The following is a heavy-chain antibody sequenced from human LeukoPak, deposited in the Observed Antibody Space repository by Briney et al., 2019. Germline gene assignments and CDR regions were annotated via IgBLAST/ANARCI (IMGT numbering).Heavy chain of an antibody. CDR1: GLTFSRFA. V-gene: IGHV3-30*04. CDR2: ISYDGINE. CDR3: ARGGVAGTGFGTMIYGMDV. D-gene: IGHD6-13*01. J-gene: IGHJ6*02. Sequence: GGSLRLSCAASGLTFSRFAMHWVRQAPGKGLEWVAAISYDGINEYHADPVKGRITISRDNSKNTLYLQMNSLRAEDTAVYYCARGGVAGTGFGTMIYGMDVWGQGTTVTVSS.